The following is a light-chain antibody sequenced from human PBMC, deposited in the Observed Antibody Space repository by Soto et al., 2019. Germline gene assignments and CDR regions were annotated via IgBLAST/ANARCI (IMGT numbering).Light chain of an antibody. Sequence: DILMTQSPSTLSVSLGDRVTISCRASQSVSSNLNWYQQKPGQAPMLLIYAASTMPTGIPARFSGSGSGTEFTLTISSLQSEDFAVYYCQQYNNWLSFGGGTKVDIK. CDR1: QSVSSN. CDR3: QQYNNWLS. V-gene: IGKV3D-15*01. J-gene: IGKJ4*01. CDR2: AAS.